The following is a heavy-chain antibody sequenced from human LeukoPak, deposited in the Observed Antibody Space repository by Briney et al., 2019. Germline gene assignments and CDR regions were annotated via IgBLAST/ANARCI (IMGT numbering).Heavy chain of an antibody. CDR2: IIPIFGTA. J-gene: IGHJ3*02. CDR1: GGTFSSYA. D-gene: IGHD3-22*01. V-gene: IGHV1-69*05. CDR3: ARERYYDSSGYSPDAFDI. Sequence: GASVKVSCKASGGTFSSYAISWVRQAPGQGLEWMGRIIPIFGTANYAQKFQGRVTITTDESTSTAYMELSSLRSEDPAVYYCARERYYDSSGYSPDAFDIWGQGTMVTASS.